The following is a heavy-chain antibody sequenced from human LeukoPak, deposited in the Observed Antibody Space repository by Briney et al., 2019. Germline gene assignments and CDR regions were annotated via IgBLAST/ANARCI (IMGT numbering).Heavy chain of an antibody. J-gene: IGHJ3*02. CDR2: ISYDGSNK. CDR3: ARIGVSREAAGRYTDAFDI. D-gene: IGHD6-13*01. CDR1: GFTFSSNA. Sequence: GGSLRLSCAASGFTFSSNAMHWVRQAPGKGLEWVAVISYDGSNKYYADSVKGRFTISRDNSKNTLYLQMNTLGAEDTAVYYCARIGVSREAAGRYTDAFDIWGQGTVVTVSS. V-gene: IGHV3-30-3*01.